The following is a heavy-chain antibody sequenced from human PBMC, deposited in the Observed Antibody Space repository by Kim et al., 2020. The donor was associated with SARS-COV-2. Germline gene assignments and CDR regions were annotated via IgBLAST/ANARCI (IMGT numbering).Heavy chain of an antibody. CDR3: AARLSGYGDYDPFHY. J-gene: IGHJ4*02. V-gene: IGHV1-58*01. D-gene: IGHD5-12*01. CDR2: IVVGSGDT. CDR1: GFTLSSSA. Sequence: SVKVSCKASGFTLSSSALQWVRQARGQRLEWIGWIVVGSGDTNYAQKFQERVTITRDMSTNTVYMELSSLRSEDTAVYYCAARLSGYGDYDPFHYWGQGTLVTVSS.